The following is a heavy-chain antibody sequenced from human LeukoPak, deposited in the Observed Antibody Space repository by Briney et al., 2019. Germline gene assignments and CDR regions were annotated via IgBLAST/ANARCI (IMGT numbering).Heavy chain of an antibody. CDR3: AKSGDYDSQFDP. D-gene: IGHD3-3*01. J-gene: IGHJ5*02. V-gene: IGHV3-30*02. CDR1: GFTFSSYG. Sequence: GGSLRLSCAASGFTFSSYGMHWLRQAPGKGLEWVAFIRYDGSNKYYADSVKGRFTISRDNSKNTLYLQMNSLRAEDTAVYYCAKSGDYDSQFDPWGQGTLVTVS. CDR2: IRYDGSNK.